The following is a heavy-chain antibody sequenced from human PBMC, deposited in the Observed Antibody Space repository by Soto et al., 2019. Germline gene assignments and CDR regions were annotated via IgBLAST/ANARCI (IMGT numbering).Heavy chain of an antibody. D-gene: IGHD1-26*01. CDR3: ARSYGIVGATTPLFPYYYGMDV. J-gene: IGHJ6*02. CDR2: ISYDGSNK. V-gene: IGHV3-30-3*01. CDR1: GFTFSSYA. Sequence: HPGGSLRLSCAASGFTFSSYAMHWVRHAPGKGLEWVAVISYDGSNKYYADSVKGRFTISRDNSKNTLYLQMNSLRAEDTAVYYCARSYGIVGATTPLFPYYYGMDVWGQGTTVTVSS.